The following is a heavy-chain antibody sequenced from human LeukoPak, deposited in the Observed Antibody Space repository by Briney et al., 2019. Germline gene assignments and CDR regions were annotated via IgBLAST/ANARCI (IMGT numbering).Heavy chain of an antibody. CDR2: ISSSGGTI. D-gene: IGHD1-26*01. J-gene: IGHJ4*02. V-gene: IGHV3-11*04. CDR1: GFTFSDYH. Sequence: GGSLRLSCAASGFTFSDYHMSWIRQAPGKGLEWVSYISSSGGTISYADSVKGRFTISRDNAKKSLYLQLNSLRVEDTAVYYCARWGLGPSFDYWGQGTRVTVSS. CDR3: ARWGLGPSFDY.